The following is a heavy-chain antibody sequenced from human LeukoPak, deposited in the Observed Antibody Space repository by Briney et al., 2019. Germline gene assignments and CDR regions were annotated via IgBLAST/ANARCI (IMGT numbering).Heavy chain of an antibody. J-gene: IGHJ6*02. D-gene: IGHD3-3*01. CDR2: IIPIFGTA. CDR1: GGTFSSYA. Sequence: SVKVSCKASGGTFSSYAISWVRQAPGQGPEWMGGIIPIFGTANYAQKFQGRVTITADESTSTAYMELSSLRSEDTAVYYCAREYGSGYDFWSGYYTHYYGMDVWGQGTTVTVSS. CDR3: AREYGSGYDFWSGYYTHYYGMDV. V-gene: IGHV1-69*13.